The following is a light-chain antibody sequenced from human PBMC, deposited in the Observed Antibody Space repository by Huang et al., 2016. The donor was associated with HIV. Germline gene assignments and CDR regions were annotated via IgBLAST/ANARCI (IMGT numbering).Light chain of an antibody. Sequence: DIQMTQSPSSLSASVGDRVTITCRASQDISNSLAWYQQKPGKAPKFLIYAASRLESGVPSRFSGSGSGTDYTLTISSLQPEDFATYYCQQYYSTPTFGQGTKLEIK. CDR2: AAS. V-gene: IGKV1-NL1*01. J-gene: IGKJ2*01. CDR1: QDISNS. CDR3: QQYYSTPT.